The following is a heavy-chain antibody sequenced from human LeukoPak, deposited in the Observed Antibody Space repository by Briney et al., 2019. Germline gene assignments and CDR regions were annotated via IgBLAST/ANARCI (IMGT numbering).Heavy chain of an antibody. D-gene: IGHD5-24*01. Sequence: GGSLRLSCAASGFTFSSYEMNCVRQAPRKGLEWVSYISSRGSTIYYADSVKGRFTISRDNAKNSLYLQMNSLRAEETAVYYCARGWQSFDYWGQGTLVTVSS. CDR3: ARGWQSFDY. CDR2: ISSRGSTI. J-gene: IGHJ4*02. CDR1: GFTFSSYE. V-gene: IGHV3-48*03.